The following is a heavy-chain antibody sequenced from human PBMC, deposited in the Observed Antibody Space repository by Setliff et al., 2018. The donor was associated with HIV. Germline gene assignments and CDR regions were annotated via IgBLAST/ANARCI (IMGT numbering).Heavy chain of an antibody. Sequence: PSETLSLTCAVYGGSFSNYYWTWIRQPPGKGLEWLGEINHSGSTNYNPSLKSRVTISVDTSKNQFSLKLSSVTAADTAVYYCARGYYNFWSGYPPLDYWGQGTLVTVSS. CDR2: INHSGST. CDR1: GGSFSNYY. CDR3: ARGYYNFWSGYPPLDY. J-gene: IGHJ4*02. V-gene: IGHV4-34*01. D-gene: IGHD3-3*01.